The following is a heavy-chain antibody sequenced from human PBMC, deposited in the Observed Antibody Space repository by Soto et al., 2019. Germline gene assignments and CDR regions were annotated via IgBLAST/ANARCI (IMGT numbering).Heavy chain of an antibody. J-gene: IGHJ3*02. Sequence: TLSLTCTVSGCSVSSGAYYWTWIRQRPGKGLEWIGYIYYSGSTYYSPSLKSRLSISLDTSKNQFSLRLSSVTAADTAMYYCARARLRAVYAFDIWGQGPMVT. V-gene: IGHV4-31*03. CDR2: IYYSGST. CDR1: GCSVSSGAYY. D-gene: IGHD5-12*01. CDR3: ARARLRAVYAFDI.